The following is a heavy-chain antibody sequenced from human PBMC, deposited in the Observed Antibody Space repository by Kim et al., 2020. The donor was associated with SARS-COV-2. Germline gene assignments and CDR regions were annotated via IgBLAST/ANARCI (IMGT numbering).Heavy chain of an antibody. J-gene: IGHJ4*02. D-gene: IGHD6-19*01. CDR3: ARSLRRSGIAVAGTRGY. Sequence: LKSRVTISVDTSKNQFSLKLSSVTAADTAVYYCARSLRRSGIAVAGTRGYWGQGTLVTVSS. V-gene: IGHV4-34*01.